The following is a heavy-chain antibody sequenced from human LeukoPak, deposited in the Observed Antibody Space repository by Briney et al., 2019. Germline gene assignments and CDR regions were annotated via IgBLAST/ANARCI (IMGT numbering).Heavy chain of an antibody. CDR2: MNPNSGNK. Sequence: ASVPVSCKASGYTFPRYDINWVRQATGQGLEWMGWMNPNSGNKGYVQKFQGKGTINRNTSLSTAYMELSSLKSEDTAVYYCARGGTYYDFWSCYLYSSLRTHTKNWLDPWGQGTLVTVSS. CDR3: ARGGTYYDFWSCYLYSSLRTHTKNWLDP. V-gene: IGHV1-8*01. CDR1: GYTFPRYD. J-gene: IGHJ5*02. D-gene: IGHD3-3*01.